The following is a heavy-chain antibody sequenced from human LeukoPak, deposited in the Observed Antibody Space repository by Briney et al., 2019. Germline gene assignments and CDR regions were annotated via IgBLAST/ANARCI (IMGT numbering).Heavy chain of an antibody. CDR2: IYSGGST. J-gene: IGHJ6*02. Sequence: EGSLRLSCAASGFTVSSHYMSWVRQAPGKGLEWVSVIYSGGSTYYAHSVKGRFPLSRHHAKNPLYLQMNSLRADDTAVYYRARAHYDILTGYSYGMDVWGQGTTVTVSS. D-gene: IGHD3-9*01. V-gene: IGHV3-53*04. CDR3: ARAHYDILTGYSYGMDV. CDR1: GFTVSSHY.